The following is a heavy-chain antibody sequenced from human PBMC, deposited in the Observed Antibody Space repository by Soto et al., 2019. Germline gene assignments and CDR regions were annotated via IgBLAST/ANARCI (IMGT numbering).Heavy chain of an antibody. D-gene: IGHD3-10*01. Sequence: SETLSLTCTVSGGSISSGGYYWSWIRQHPGKGLEWIGYIYYSGSAYYNPSLKSRVTMAVDKSRNQFSLKLSSVTAADTAVYYCARRWGEGRVDYWGQGTLVTVSS. V-gene: IGHV4-31*03. CDR1: GGSISSGGYY. J-gene: IGHJ4*02. CDR3: ARRWGEGRVDY. CDR2: IYYSGSA.